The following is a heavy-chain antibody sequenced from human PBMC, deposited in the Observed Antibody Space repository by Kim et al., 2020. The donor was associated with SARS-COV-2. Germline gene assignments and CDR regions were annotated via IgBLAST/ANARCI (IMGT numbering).Heavy chain of an antibody. V-gene: IGHV3-15*01. J-gene: IGHJ4*02. Sequence: GGSLRLSCAASGFTFTNAWMSWVRQAPGKGLEWVGSIKSKTDGGTTDYAAPVKGRFTNESDDSKNTLYLQMKSRETEATAVYYCTSEQYYNGSGSFDYWGQGSLVTVSP. CDR1: GFTFTNAW. CDR2: IKSKTDGGTT. CDR3: TSEQYYNGSGSFDY. D-gene: IGHD3-10*01.